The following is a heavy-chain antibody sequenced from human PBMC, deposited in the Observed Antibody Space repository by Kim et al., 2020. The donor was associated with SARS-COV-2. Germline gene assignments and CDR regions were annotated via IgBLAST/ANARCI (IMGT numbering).Heavy chain of an antibody. D-gene: IGHD3-10*01. Sequence: GRFTISRDDAKNALYLQMNSLRAEDTAVYYCAREGDYYGSGSYYNYIDYWGQGTLVTVSS. J-gene: IGHJ4*02. V-gene: IGHV3-11*04. CDR3: AREGDYYGSGSYYNYIDY.